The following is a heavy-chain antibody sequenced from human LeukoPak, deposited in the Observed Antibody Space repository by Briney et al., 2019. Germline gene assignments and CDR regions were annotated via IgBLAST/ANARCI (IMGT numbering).Heavy chain of an antibody. CDR1: GGSISSYY. CDR3: ATYSSSWYGFDY. V-gene: IGHV4-59*08. CDR2: IYYSGST. J-gene: IGHJ4*02. D-gene: IGHD6-13*01. Sequence: SETLSLTCTVSGGSISSYYWSWIRQPPGKGLEWIGYIYYSGSTNHNPSLKSRVTMSVDTSKNQFSLKLNSVTAADTAVYYCATYSSSWYGFDYWGQGTLVTVSS.